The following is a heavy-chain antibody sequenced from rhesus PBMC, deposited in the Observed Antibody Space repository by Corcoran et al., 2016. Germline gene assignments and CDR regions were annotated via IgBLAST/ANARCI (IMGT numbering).Heavy chain of an antibody. CDR1: GGSISDSYR. J-gene: IGHJ4*01. CDR3: ARDRIYYYFDY. Sequence: QVQLQESGPGVVKPSETLSLTCAVSGGSISDSYRWSWIRQPPGKGLEWIGYSYGSSTSTKDNPSLKNRVTISKDTSKNQFSLKLSSVTAADTAVYYCARDRIYYYFDYWGQGVLVTVSS. V-gene: IGHV4S10*01. D-gene: IGHD2-2*01. CDR2: SYGSSTST.